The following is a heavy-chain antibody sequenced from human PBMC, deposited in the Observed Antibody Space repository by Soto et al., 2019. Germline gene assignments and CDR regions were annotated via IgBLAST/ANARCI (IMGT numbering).Heavy chain of an antibody. V-gene: IGHV3-33*01. J-gene: IGHJ5*02. CDR1: GFAFSTYA. CDR2: ILYDGKNK. CDR3: ARGNKTFDP. Sequence: QVQLVESGGDVVQPGRSLRLSCAASGFAFSTYAMHWVRQAPGKGLEWAAIILYDGKNKYYADSVKGRFTISRDNSKNTLYLKMDNLRAEDTALYYCARGNKTFDPWGPGTQVTVSS.